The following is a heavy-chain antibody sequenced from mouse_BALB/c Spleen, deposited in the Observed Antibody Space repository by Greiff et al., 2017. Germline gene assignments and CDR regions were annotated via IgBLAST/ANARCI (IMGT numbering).Heavy chain of an antibody. CDR2: IYPGDGDT. Sequence: VQLQQSGAELVRPGSSVKISCKASGYAFSSYWMNWVKQRPGQGLEWIGQIYPGDGDTNYNGKFKGKATLTADKSSSTAYMQLSSLTSEDSAVYFCARSYYGNPYAMDYWGQGTSVTVSS. CDR1: GYAFSSYW. CDR3: ARSYYGNPYAMDY. D-gene: IGHD2-1*01. V-gene: IGHV1-80*01. J-gene: IGHJ4*01.